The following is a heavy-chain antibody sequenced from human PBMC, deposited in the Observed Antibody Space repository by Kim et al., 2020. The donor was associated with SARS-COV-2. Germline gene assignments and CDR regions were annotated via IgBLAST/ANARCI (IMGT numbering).Heavy chain of an antibody. CDR2: ISYDGSNK. J-gene: IGHJ4*01. CDR3: AREGYSSGWYDNFDY. Sequence: GGSLRLSCAASGFTFSSYAMHWVRQAPGKGLEWVAVISYDGSNKYYADSVKGRFTISRDNSKNTLYLQMNSLRAEDTAVYYCAREGYSSGWYDNFDYWG. V-gene: IGHV3-30*04. CDR1: GFTFSSYA. D-gene: IGHD6-19*01.